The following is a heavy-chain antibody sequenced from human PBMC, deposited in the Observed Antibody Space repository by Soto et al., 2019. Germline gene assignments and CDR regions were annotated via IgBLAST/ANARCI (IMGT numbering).Heavy chain of an antibody. CDR1: GYTFTNYV. CDR2: ISAYNGNT. Sequence: QVQLVQSGPEVKKPGASVMVSCKTSGYTFTNYVVSWVRQAPGQGLEWMGWISAYNGNTNYAQKFQGRVIMTTDTSTTTAYMELRSLRTDDTAVYYCARHDVSFSSVCLFEHWGQGTLVTVCS. CDR3: ARHDVSFSSVCLFEH. J-gene: IGHJ4*02. D-gene: IGHD6-25*01. V-gene: IGHV1-18*01.